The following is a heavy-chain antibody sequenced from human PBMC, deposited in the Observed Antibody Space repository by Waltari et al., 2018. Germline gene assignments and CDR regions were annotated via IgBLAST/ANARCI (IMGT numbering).Heavy chain of an antibody. CDR2: VDPEDGEA. CDR3: ATGLEDSDSASRPFDV. Sequence: VLLLQSGAAVKKPGTTVKISCKVSAFTITKYYIQWVQQAPGKGLYWMGLVDPEDGEAIYSENFQGRVTMTADTSTDTVYMQLSSLTSDDTAIYYCATGLEDSDSASRPFDVWGQGTMVTVS. J-gene: IGHJ3*01. CDR1: AFTITKYY. D-gene: IGHD1-26*01. V-gene: IGHV1-69-2*01.